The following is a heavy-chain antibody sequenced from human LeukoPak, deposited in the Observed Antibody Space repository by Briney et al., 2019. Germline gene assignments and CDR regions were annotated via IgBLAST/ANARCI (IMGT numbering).Heavy chain of an antibody. V-gene: IGHV4-38-2*02. CDR3: ARDRIAAAATEY. CDR2: IYHSGST. CDR1: GYSISSGYY. Sequence: SETLSLTCTVSGYSISSGYYWGWIRQPPGKGLEWIGSIYHSGSTYYNPSLKSRVTISVDTSKNQFSLRLTSVTAADTAVYYCARDRIAAAATEYWGQGTLVTVSS. J-gene: IGHJ4*02. D-gene: IGHD6-13*01.